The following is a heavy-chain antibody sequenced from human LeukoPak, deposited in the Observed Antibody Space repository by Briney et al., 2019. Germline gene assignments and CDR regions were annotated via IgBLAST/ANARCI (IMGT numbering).Heavy chain of an antibody. D-gene: IGHD6-19*01. Sequence: ASVKVSCKASGYTFTSYDINWVRQATGQGLEWIGWMNPNSGNTGYAQKFQGRVTMTRNTSISTAYMELSSLRSEDTAVYYCARVAVAGTPYYYYYYMDVWGKGTTVTVSS. V-gene: IGHV1-8*01. CDR3: ARVAVAGTPYYYYYYMDV. J-gene: IGHJ6*03. CDR1: GYTFTSYD. CDR2: MNPNSGNT.